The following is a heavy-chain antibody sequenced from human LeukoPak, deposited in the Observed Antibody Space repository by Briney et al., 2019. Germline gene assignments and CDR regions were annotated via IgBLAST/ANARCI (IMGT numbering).Heavy chain of an antibody. CDR2: INPSGGST. V-gene: IGHV1-46*01. CDR1: GYTFTSYY. J-gene: IGHJ4*02. CDR3: ARDSPLTVIYGPPESYYFDY. D-gene: IGHD2/OR15-2a*01. Sequence: ASVKVSCKASGYTFTSYYMHWVRQAPGQGLEWMGIINPSGGSTSYAQKFQGRVTMTRDTSTSTVYMELSSLRSEDTAVYYCARDSPLTVIYGPPESYYFDYWGQGTLVTVSS.